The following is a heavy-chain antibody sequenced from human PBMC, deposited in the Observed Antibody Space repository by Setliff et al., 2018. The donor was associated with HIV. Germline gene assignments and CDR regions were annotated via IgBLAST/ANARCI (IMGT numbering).Heavy chain of an antibody. V-gene: IGHV4-59*11. Sequence: PSETLSLTCCVSGGSIRSHYWSWIRQAPGKGLQWIGNVYYRAKTGATTDHNPSLRSRISISLDVSKNQLSLRLRSVTAADTAIYYCARDVAPPLAGDVWSGNGLWGQGTQVTVSS. CDR2: VYYRAKTGATT. CDR1: GGSIRSHY. CDR3: ARDVAPPLAGDVWSGNGL. J-gene: IGHJ4*02. D-gene: IGHD3-3*01.